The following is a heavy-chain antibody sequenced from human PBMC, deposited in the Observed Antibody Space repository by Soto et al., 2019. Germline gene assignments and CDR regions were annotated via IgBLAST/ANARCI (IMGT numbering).Heavy chain of an antibody. CDR1: GFTFSTFS. CDR2: FGGDSRPI. CDR3: ARDLGWAFDY. Sequence: EVQLVESGGGLVQPGGSLRLSCAASGFTFSTFSMNWVRQAPGRGLEWIAYFGGDSRPISYADSVKGRFTISRDNAKNSLYLQMDSLRDEDTDVYYCARDLGWAFDYWVQGTLVTVSS. D-gene: IGHD6-19*01. V-gene: IGHV3-48*02. J-gene: IGHJ4*02.